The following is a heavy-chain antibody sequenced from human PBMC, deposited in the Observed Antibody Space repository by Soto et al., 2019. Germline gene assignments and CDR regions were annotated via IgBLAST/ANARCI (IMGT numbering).Heavy chain of an antibody. CDR2: INAGNGNT. D-gene: IGHD5-18*01. CDR3: ARGLNGYLYYFDY. CDR1: GYTFTSYA. Sequence: QVQLVQSGAEVKKPGASVKVSCTASGYTFTSYAMHWVRQAPGQRLEWMGWINAGNGNTKYSQKFQGRVTITRDTSASTAYMELSSLRSEDTAVYYCARGLNGYLYYFDYWGQGTLVTVSS. J-gene: IGHJ4*02. V-gene: IGHV1-3*01.